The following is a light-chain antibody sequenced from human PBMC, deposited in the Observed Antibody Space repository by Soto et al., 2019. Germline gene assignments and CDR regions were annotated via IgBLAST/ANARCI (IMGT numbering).Light chain of an antibody. Sequence: QSALTQPASVSGSPGQSITNSCTGTSSDVGGYNYVSWYQQHPGKAPKLMIYEVSNRPSGVSNRFSGSKSGNTASLTISGLQAEDEADYYCSSYTSSSPLVFGTATKVTVL. V-gene: IGLV2-14*01. J-gene: IGLJ1*01. CDR1: SSDVGGYNY. CDR3: SSYTSSSPLV. CDR2: EVS.